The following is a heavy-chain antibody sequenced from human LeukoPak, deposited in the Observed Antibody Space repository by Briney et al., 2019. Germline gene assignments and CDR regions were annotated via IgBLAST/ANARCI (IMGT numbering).Heavy chain of an antibody. V-gene: IGHV4-34*01. J-gene: IGHJ5*02. D-gene: IGHD2-15*01. Sequence: PSETLSLTCAVYGGSFSGYYWSWIRQPPGKGLEWIGEINHSGSTNYNPSLKSRVTISVDTSKNQFSLKLSSVTAADTAVYYCARGDIVVVVAARHLSNWFDPWGQGTLVTVSS. CDR3: ARGDIVVVVAARHLSNWFDP. CDR2: INHSGST. CDR1: GGSFSGYY.